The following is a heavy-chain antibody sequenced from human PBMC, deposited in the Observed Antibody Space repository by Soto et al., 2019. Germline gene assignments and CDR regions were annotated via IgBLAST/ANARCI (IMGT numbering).Heavy chain of an antibody. V-gene: IGHV1-24*01. CDR2: FDPEDGET. J-gene: IGHJ3*02. CDR3: ARDHEVRAPWALDI. D-gene: IGHD3-10*01. Sequence: ASVKVSCKVSGYTLTELSMHWVRQAPGKGLEWMGGFDPEDGETIYAQKFQGRVTMTEDTSTDTAYMELSSLRSEDTAVYYCARDHEVRAPWALDIWGQGTMVTVSS. CDR1: GYTLTELS.